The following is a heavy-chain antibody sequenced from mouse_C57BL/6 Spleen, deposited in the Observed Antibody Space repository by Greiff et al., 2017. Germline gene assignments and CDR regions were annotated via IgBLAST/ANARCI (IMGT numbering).Heavy chain of an antibody. V-gene: IGHV14-2*01. CDR2: IDPEAGET. J-gene: IGHJ4*01. Sequence: VQLKESGAELVKPGASVKLSCTASGFNIKDYYMHWVKQRTEQGLEWIGRIDPEAGETKYDPKFQGKATITADTSSNTAYLQRSSLTSEDAAVYYCALGDYAMDYWGQGTSVTVSS. CDR3: ALGDYAMDY. CDR1: GFNIKDYY.